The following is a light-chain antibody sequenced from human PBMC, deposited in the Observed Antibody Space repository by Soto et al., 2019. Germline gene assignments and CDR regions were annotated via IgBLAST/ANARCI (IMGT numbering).Light chain of an antibody. V-gene: IGKV3D-15*01. J-gene: IGKJ1*01. Sequence: EIVMPQSPATLSVSPGERSPLSRRASQSVSSGYLAWYQQKPGQAPRLLIYDSTNRATGIPARFSGSGSGTEFTLTISSLQSEDFAVYYCQQYNEWPQTFGQGTKVDIK. CDR3: QQYNEWPQT. CDR1: QSVSSGY. CDR2: DST.